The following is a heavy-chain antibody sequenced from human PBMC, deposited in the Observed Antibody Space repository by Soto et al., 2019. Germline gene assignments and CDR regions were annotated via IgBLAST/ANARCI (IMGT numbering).Heavy chain of an antibody. Sequence: QVQLVESGGGVVQPGRSLRLSCAASGFTFSSYGMHWVRQAPGKGLEWVAVIWYDGSNKYYADSVKGRFTISRDNSENTLYLQMNSLRAEDTAVYYCARDKVVVVPAAIKRNAFDIWGQGTMVTVSS. CDR1: GFTFSSYG. J-gene: IGHJ3*02. CDR3: ARDKVVVVPAAIKRNAFDI. D-gene: IGHD2-2*01. V-gene: IGHV3-33*01. CDR2: IWYDGSNK.